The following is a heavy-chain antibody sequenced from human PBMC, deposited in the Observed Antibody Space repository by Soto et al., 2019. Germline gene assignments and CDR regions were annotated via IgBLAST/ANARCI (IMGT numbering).Heavy chain of an antibody. V-gene: IGHV1-69*06. CDR3: ARGLVPAASNYYYYGMDV. CDR1: GGTFSSYA. J-gene: IGHJ6*02. CDR2: IIPIFGTA. Sequence: ASVKVSCKASGGTFSSYAISWVRQAPGQGLEWMGGIIPIFGTANYAQKFQGRVTITADKSTSTAYMGLSSLRSEDTAGYYCARGLVPAASNYYYYGMDVWGQGTTVTV. D-gene: IGHD2-2*01.